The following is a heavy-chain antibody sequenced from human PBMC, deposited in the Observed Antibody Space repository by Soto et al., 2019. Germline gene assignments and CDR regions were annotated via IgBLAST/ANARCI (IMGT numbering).Heavy chain of an antibody. V-gene: IGHV4-38-2*01. CDR3: ARGVHYYDSSGFYTRDY. CDR1: GYSITTGYY. J-gene: IGHJ4*02. D-gene: IGHD3-22*01. Sequence: SETLSLTCAVSGYSITTGYYWGWVRRPPGKGLEWIGSVYHSGRTSYNPSLESRVTISVDTSKNQFSLRLSSVTAADTAVYYCARGVHYYDSSGFYTRDYWGQGILVTVYS. CDR2: VYHSGRT.